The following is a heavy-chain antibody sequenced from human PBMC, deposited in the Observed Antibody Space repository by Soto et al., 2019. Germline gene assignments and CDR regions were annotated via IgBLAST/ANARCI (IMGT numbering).Heavy chain of an antibody. Sequence: SVKVSCKASGGTFSSYAISWGRQAPGQGLEWMGGIIPIFGTANYAQKFQGRVTITADESTSTAYMELSSLRSEDTAVYYCAKDPSYYGSGEDFDYWGQGPLVTVST. CDR3: AKDPSYYGSGEDFDY. CDR2: IIPIFGTA. D-gene: IGHD3-10*01. V-gene: IGHV1-69*13. CDR1: GGTFSSYA. J-gene: IGHJ4*02.